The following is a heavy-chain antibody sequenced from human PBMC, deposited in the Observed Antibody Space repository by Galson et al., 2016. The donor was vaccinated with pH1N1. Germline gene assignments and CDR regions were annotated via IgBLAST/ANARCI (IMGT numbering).Heavy chain of an antibody. CDR2: VSKDGTYK. J-gene: IGHJ4*02. D-gene: IGHD5-12*01. CDR1: GFGFTNYG. Sequence: SLRLSCAASGFGFTNYGMHWVRQAPGKGLEWVAVVSKDGTYKDYADSVKGRFTISRDNSKRTLFLHMNSLRAEDTAVYYCARDQYSGFDDEAFDQWGQGTLVTVSS. CDR3: ARDQYSGFDDEAFDQ. V-gene: IGHV3-30*03.